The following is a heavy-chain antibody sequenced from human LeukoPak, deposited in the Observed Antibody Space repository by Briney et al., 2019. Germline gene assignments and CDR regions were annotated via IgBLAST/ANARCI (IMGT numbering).Heavy chain of an antibody. CDR1: GYSISSGYH. J-gene: IGHJ6*03. V-gene: IGHV4-38-2*01. Sequence: PSETLSLTCAVSGYSISSGYHWGWIRQPPGKGLEWIGSLYHSGSTYYNPSLKSRVTMSVDTSKNQFSLKLSSVTAADTAVYYCARVRTGYSYGYPPYYYYYMDVWGKGTTVTVSS. D-gene: IGHD5-18*01. CDR2: LYHSGST. CDR3: ARVRTGYSYGYPPYYYYYMDV.